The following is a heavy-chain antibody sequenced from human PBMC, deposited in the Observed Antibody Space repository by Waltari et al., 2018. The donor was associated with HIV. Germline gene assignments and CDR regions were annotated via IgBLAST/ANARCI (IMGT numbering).Heavy chain of an antibody. V-gene: IGHV4-61*02. D-gene: IGHD5-18*01. CDR1: GGSISSGSYY. CDR3: ARRGIQLWFYAFDI. J-gene: IGHJ3*02. CDR2: IYTSGST. Sequence: QVQLQESGPGLVKPSQTLSLTCTVSGGSISSGSYYWSWIRQPAGKGLEWIGRIYTSGSTNYNPSLKSRVTISVETSKNQFSLKLSSVTAADTAVYYCARRGIQLWFYAFDIWGQGTMVTVSS.